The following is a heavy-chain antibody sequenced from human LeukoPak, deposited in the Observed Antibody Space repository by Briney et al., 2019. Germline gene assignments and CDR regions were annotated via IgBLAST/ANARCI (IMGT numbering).Heavy chain of an antibody. CDR1: GFTLSSYS. J-gene: IGHJ6*02. D-gene: IGHD3-16*01. CDR2: ISGASIDI. Sequence: GGSLRLSCAASGFTLSSYSMSWVRQAPGKGLEWFSSISGASIDIYYADSVKGRFTISRDNAKNSLYLNMNSLSVEDAAVYFCVRDRYSFGEYNYYYAMDVWGQGTTVTVSS. CDR3: VRDRYSFGEYNYYYAMDV. V-gene: IGHV3-21*01.